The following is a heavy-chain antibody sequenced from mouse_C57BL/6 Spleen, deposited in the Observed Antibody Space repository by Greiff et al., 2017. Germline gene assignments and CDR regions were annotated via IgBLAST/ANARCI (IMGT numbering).Heavy chain of an antibody. V-gene: IGHV5-9*01. CDR3: ARLGTGTFGY. CDR1: GFTFSSYT. J-gene: IGHJ2*01. Sequence: EVQRVQSGGGLVKPGGSVKLSCAASGFTFSSYTMSWVRQTPEKRLEWVATISGGGGNTYYPDSVKGRVTMSRNKAQNTLYLQMSSLTAEDTALYYYARLGTGTFGYRGQGTTLTVSS. D-gene: IGHD4-1*01. CDR2: ISGGGGNT.